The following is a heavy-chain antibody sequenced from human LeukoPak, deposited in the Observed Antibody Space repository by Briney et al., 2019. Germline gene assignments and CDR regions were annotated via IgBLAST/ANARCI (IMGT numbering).Heavy chain of an antibody. D-gene: IGHD3-10*01. CDR3: AKDMAAYYYASGNIDY. CDR1: GFTFDDYA. V-gene: IGHV3-43D*03. Sequence: GGSLRLSCAASGFTFDDYAMHWVRQAPGKGLEWVSLISWDGGGTYYADSVKGRFSISRDNSKNSLYLQMNSLRAEDTALYYCAKDMAAYYYASGNIDYWGQGTLVTVSS. J-gene: IGHJ4*02. CDR2: ISWDGGGT.